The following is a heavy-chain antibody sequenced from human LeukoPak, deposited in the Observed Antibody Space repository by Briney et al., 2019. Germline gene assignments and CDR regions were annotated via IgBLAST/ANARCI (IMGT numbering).Heavy chain of an antibody. CDR1: GFTFSDFY. J-gene: IGHJ4*02. CDR2: ISSSSTYT. CDR3: ARHLGLSSWYDYFDY. V-gene: IGHV3-11*06. D-gene: IGHD6-13*01. Sequence: GGSLRLSCAASGFTFSDFYMSWIRQAPGKGLEWVSYISSSSTYTNYADCVKGRFTISRDNAKNSLYLQMDSLRAEDTAVYYCARHLGLSSWYDYFDYWGQGTLVTVSS.